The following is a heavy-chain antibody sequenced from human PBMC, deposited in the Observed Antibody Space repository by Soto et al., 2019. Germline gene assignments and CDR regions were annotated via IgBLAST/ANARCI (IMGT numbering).Heavy chain of an antibody. CDR1: GFTFSSYS. V-gene: IGHV3-21*01. CDR2: ISSSSSYI. CDR3: ARDRAHYGGHYFDY. Sequence: EVQLVESGGGLVKPGGSLRLSCAASGFTFSSYSMNWVRQAPGKGLEWVSSISSSSSYIYYADSVKGRFTISRDNAKNSLYLQMNSLRAEDTAVYYCARDRAHYGGHYFDYWGQGTLVTVSS. D-gene: IGHD4-17*01. J-gene: IGHJ4*02.